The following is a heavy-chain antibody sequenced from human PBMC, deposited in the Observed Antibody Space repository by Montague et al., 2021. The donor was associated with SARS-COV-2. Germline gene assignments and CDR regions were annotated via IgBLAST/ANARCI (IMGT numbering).Heavy chain of an antibody. V-gene: IGHV4-59*12. CDR2: IYYRGST. D-gene: IGHD5-24*01. J-gene: IGHJ5*02. CDR1: GGSINNSY. Sequence: SETLSLTCTVSGGSINNSYWSWIRQPPGKGLEWIGYIYYRGSTNYNPSLETRAIISVAPAKNQFSLKMSSVTAADTAVYYCAREDRWNWFDPWGQGTLVIVSS. CDR3: AREDRWNWFDP.